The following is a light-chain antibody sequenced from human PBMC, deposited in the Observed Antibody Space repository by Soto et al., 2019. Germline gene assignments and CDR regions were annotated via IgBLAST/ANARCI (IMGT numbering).Light chain of an antibody. CDR2: AAS. CDR1: QTISNY. J-gene: IGKJ1*01. CDR3: QQSYSSPWT. Sequence: DMQMTQSPSSLSASVGDRVTITCRASQTISNYLNWYQQKPGTAHKLLIYAASTLLSGVPSRFTGGGSGTDFTLTIDSLQPEDFATYFCQQSYSSPWTFGQGTRVEI. V-gene: IGKV1-39*01.